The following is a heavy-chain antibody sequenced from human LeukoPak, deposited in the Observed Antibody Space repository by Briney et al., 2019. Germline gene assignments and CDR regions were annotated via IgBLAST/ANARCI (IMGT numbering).Heavy chain of an antibody. CDR1: GFTFSDYY. V-gene: IGHV3-11*01. Sequence: GGSLRLSWAASGFTFSDYYMSWIRQAPGKGREWVSYISNSGSTIYYADSVKGRFTISRDNAKKSMYLQMNSVRGEDTAVYYCAGGHDNSGYDLPDRFDPWGQGTLVIVSS. CDR2: ISNSGSTI. D-gene: IGHD5-12*01. CDR3: AGGHDNSGYDLPDRFDP. J-gene: IGHJ5*02.